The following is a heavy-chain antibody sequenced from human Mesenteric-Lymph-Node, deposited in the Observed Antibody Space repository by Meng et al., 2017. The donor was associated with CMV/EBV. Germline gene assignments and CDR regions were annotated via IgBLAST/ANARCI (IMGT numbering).Heavy chain of an antibody. CDR3: ARCEDYYYGLDV. CDR1: GYSFTSYW. Sequence: GGSLRLSCKGSGYSFTSYWIGWVRQMPGKGLEWMGIIYPGDSDTRYSPSFQGQVTISADKSINTAYLQWSSLKASDTAIYYCARCEDYYYGLDVWGQGTTVTVSS. V-gene: IGHV5-51*01. J-gene: IGHJ6*02. CDR2: IYPGDSDT.